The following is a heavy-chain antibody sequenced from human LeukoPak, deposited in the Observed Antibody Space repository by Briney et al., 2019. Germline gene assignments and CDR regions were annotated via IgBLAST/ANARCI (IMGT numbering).Heavy chain of an antibody. CDR3: ARDNSFSSSGWFDP. CDR1: GGTLSSYA. Sequence: SVKVSCKASGGTLSSYAISWVRQAPGQGLEWMGGIIPIFGTANYAQKFQGRVTITTDESTSTAYMELSSLRSEDTAVYYCARDNSFSSSGWFDPWGQGTLVTVSS. CDR2: IIPIFGTA. D-gene: IGHD6-6*01. J-gene: IGHJ5*02. V-gene: IGHV1-69*05.